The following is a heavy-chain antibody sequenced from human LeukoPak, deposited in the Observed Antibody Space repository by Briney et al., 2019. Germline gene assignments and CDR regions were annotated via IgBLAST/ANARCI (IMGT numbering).Heavy chain of an antibody. V-gene: IGHV1-69*01. CDR1: GGTFSSYA. CDR2: IIPIFGTA. CDR3: ARDLNYPTFNWFDP. J-gene: IGHJ5*02. Sequence: SVTVSCTASGGTFSSYAISWVRQAPGQGLEWMGGIIPIFGTANYAQKFQGRVTITADESTSTAYMELSSLRSEDTAVYYCARDLNYPTFNWFDPWGQGTLVTVSS. D-gene: IGHD4-11*01.